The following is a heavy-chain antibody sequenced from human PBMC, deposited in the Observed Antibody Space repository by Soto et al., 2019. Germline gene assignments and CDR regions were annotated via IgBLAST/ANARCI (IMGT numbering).Heavy chain of an antibody. CDR1: GGSISSGGYY. J-gene: IGHJ6*03. CDR3: ARRVQGSVYSYYYMDG. Sequence: SETLSLTCTVSGGSISSGGYYWSWIRQHPGKGLEWIGYIYYSGSTYYNPSLKSRVTISVDTSKNQFSLKLSSVTAADTAVYYCARRVQGSVYSYYYMDGWGQGTTVTVAS. V-gene: IGHV4-31*03. CDR2: IYYSGST. D-gene: IGHD3-10*01.